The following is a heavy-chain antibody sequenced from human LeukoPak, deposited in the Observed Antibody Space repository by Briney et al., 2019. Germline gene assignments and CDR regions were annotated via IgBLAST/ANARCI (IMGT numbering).Heavy chain of an antibody. J-gene: IGHJ5*02. CDR2: IYYSGST. CDR1: GGSISSGDYY. D-gene: IGHD3-22*01. CDR3: ARAGDSSGYSEIWFDP. V-gene: IGHV4-61*08. Sequence: PSETLSLTCTVSGGSISSGDYYWSWIRQPPGKGLEWIGYIYYSGSTNYNPSLKSRVTISVDTSKNQFSLKLSSVTAADTAAYYCARAGDSSGYSEIWFDPWGQGTLVTVSS.